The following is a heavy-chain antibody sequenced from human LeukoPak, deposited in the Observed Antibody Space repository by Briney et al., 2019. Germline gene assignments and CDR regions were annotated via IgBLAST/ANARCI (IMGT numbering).Heavy chain of an antibody. CDR3: AKSPYDH. V-gene: IGHV3-23*01. Sequence: GGSLRLSCAASGFTFSSYSMNWVRQAPGKGLEWVASISAGGGSTYYADSVKGQFTISRDNSKNTVYLQMNSLRAENTAVYYCAKSPYDHWGQGTLVTVSS. CDR2: ISAGGGST. CDR1: GFTFSSYS. J-gene: IGHJ4*02.